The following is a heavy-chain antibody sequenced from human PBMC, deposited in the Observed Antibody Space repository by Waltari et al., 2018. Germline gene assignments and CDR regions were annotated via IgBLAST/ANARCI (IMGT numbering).Heavy chain of an antibody. CDR1: GGSISSSSYY. Sequence: LQLQESGPGLVKPSETLSLTCTVSGGSISSSSYYWGWIRQPPGKGLEWIGSIYYSGSTYYNPSLKSRVTISVDTSKNQFSLKLSSVTAADTAVYYSARREYDSSGYYYWGQGTLVTVSS. J-gene: IGHJ4*02. D-gene: IGHD3-22*01. V-gene: IGHV4-39*07. CDR2: IYYSGST. CDR3: ARREYDSSGYYY.